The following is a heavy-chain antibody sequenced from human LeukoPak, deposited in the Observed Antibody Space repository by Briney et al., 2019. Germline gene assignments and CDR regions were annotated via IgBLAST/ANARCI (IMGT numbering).Heavy chain of an antibody. J-gene: IGHJ4*02. CDR2: INPSGGST. CDR1: GYTFTSYY. D-gene: IGHD5-18*01. V-gene: IGHV1-46*01. Sequence: ASVKVSCKASGYTFTSYYMHWVRQAPGQGLEWMGIINPSGGSTSYAQKLQDRVTMTTDTSTSTAYMELRSLRSDDTAVYYCAVAPGYGQDYWGQGTLVTVSS. CDR3: AVAPGYGQDY.